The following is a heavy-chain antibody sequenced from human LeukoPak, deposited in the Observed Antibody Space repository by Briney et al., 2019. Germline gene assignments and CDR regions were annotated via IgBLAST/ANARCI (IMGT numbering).Heavy chain of an antibody. CDR3: ASLPYYDFWSGYEYDDY. CDR1: GFTFSSYS. CDR2: ISSSSSYI. Sequence: PGGSLRLSCAASGFTFSSYSMNWFRQAPGKGLEWVSSISSSSSYIYYADSVKGRFTISRDNAKNSLYLQMNSLRAEDTAVYYCASLPYYDFWSGYEYDDYWGQGTLVTVSS. V-gene: IGHV3-21*01. J-gene: IGHJ4*02. D-gene: IGHD3-3*01.